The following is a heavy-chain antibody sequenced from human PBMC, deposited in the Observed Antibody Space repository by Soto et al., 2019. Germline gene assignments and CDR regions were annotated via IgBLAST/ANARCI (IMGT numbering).Heavy chain of an antibody. J-gene: IGHJ5*02. V-gene: IGHV4-4*02. D-gene: IGHD4-4*01. CDR1: GGSISSSNW. Sequence: SETLSLTCAVSGGSISSSNWWSWVRQPPGKGLEWIGEIYHSGSTNYNPSLKSRVTISVDTSKNQFSLKLSSVTAADTAVYYCARDYSSGHPYNWFDPWGQGTLVTVSS. CDR3: ARDYSSGHPYNWFDP. CDR2: IYHSGST.